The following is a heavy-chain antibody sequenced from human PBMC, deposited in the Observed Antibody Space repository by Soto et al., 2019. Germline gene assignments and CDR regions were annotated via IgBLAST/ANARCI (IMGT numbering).Heavy chain of an antibody. CDR3: ARHPYSGYDFDY. CDR2: IFYSGST. D-gene: IGHD5-12*01. J-gene: IGHJ4*02. Sequence: PSETLSLTCTVSGASIRSSSYSWGWLRQPPGKGLEWIGSIFYSGSTYYNPSLKSRVTISVDTSKNQFSLKLSSVTAADTAVYYCARHPYSGYDFDYWGQGTLVTVSS. V-gene: IGHV4-39*01. CDR1: GASIRSSSYS.